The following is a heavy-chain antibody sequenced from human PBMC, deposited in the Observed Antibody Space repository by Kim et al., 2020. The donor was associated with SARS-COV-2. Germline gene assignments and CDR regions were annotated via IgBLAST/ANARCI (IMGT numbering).Heavy chain of an antibody. CDR3: AGFSADMMSMMWGRGGWFDP. V-gene: IGHV4-4*02. Sequence: SETLSLTCAVSGGSISSLSWWSWVRQGPGKGLEWIGEISHRGSPNYHPSLKSRMTISIDNSKNQFSLKLTSVTAADTAIYFCAGFSADMMSMMWGRGGWFDPWGQGTLVTVSS. J-gene: IGHJ5*02. CDR1: GGSISSLSW. CDR2: ISHRGSP. D-gene: IGHD3-16*01.